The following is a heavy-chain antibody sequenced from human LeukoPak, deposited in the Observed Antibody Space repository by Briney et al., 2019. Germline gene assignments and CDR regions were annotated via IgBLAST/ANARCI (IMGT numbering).Heavy chain of an antibody. D-gene: IGHD6-13*01. CDR1: GGSFSGYY. J-gene: IGHJ4*02. CDR3: ASLNSSWYGGYY. V-gene: IGHV4-34*01. Sequence: SGTLSLTCAVYGGSFSGYYWSWIRQPPGKGLEWIGEINHSGSTNYNPSLKSRVTISVDTSKNQFSLKLSSVTAADTAVYYCASLNSSWYGGYYWGQGTLVTVSS. CDR2: INHSGST.